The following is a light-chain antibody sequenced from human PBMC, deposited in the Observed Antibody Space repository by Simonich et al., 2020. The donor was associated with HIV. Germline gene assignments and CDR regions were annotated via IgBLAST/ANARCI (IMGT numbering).Light chain of an antibody. V-gene: IGLV2-14*03. J-gene: IGLJ2*01. CDR1: SSDVGAYNY. Sequence: QSALTQPASVSGSPGQWITISCTGTSSDVGAYNYVSWDQHHPGQAPKLMIYDVNKRPSGVSTRCSGPKSGYTASLTISGLQAEDEADYYCSSYTSSSTSVVFGGGTKLTVL. CDR3: SSYTSSSTSVV. CDR2: DVN.